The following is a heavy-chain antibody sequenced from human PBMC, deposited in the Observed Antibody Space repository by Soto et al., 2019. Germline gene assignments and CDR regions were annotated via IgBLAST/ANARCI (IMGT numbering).Heavy chain of an antibody. V-gene: IGHV3-64D*06. Sequence: GGSLRLSCSASGFTFSSYAMHWVRQAPGKGLEYVSAISSNGGSTYYADSVKGRFTISRDNSKNTLYLQMSSLRAEDTAVYYCVTSYSSSWYVSHPGSNWFDPWGQGTLVTVSS. D-gene: IGHD6-13*01. CDR3: VTSYSSSWYVSHPGSNWFDP. CDR2: ISSNGGST. CDR1: GFTFSSYA. J-gene: IGHJ5*02.